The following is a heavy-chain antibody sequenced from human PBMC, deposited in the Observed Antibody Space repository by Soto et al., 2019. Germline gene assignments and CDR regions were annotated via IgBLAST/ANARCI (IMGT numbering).Heavy chain of an antibody. D-gene: IGHD4-17*01. CDR2: INDGGST. Sequence: SETLSLTCAVSGGSFRGYYWSWVRQSPEKGLEWIGEINDGGSTTYSTSLQSRVRISVDTSKNQFSLKLSSVTAADTAAYYCARSQTTVTSYDYWGQGTLVTVSS. CDR3: ARSQTTVTSYDY. J-gene: IGHJ4*02. CDR1: GGSFRGYY. V-gene: IGHV4-34*01.